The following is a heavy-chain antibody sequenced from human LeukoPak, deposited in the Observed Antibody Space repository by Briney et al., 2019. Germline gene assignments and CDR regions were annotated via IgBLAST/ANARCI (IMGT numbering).Heavy chain of an antibody. V-gene: IGHV1-46*01. D-gene: IGHD2-2*01. J-gene: IGHJ5*02. Sequence: GASVKVSCKASGYTFTSYYMHWVRQAPGQGLEWMGIINPSGGCTSYAQKFQGRVTMTRDTSTSTVYMELSSLRSEDTAVYYCARDLVVVVPAVTSTNWFDPWGQGTLVTVSS. CDR2: INPSGGCT. CDR1: GYTFTSYY. CDR3: ARDLVVVVPAVTSTNWFDP.